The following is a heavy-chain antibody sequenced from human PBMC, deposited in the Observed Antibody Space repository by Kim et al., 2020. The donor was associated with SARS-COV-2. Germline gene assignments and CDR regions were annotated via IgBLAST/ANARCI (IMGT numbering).Heavy chain of an antibody. D-gene: IGHD3-3*01. J-gene: IGHJ6*02. Sequence: SETLSLTCAVYGGSFSGYSWTWIRQPPGKGLEWIGEIDHSGSTNYNPSLQSRRSISTTTSKNQFSLMLMSVTAADTAVYYCSGGRAGVVPAPGQRLGPYYEYYIMDVWGRGNTVTVSS. CDR3: SGGRAGVVPAPGQRLGPYYEYYIMDV. CDR2: IDHSGST. V-gene: IGHV4-34*01. CDR1: GGSFSGYS.